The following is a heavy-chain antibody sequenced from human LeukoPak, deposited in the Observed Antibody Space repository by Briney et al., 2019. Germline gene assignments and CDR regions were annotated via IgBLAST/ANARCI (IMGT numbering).Heavy chain of an antibody. CDR2: ISAYNGNT. Sequence: ASVKVSCKASGYTFTSYGISWVRQAPGQGLEWMGWISAYNGNTNYAQKLQGRVTMTTDTSTSTAYMELRSLRSDDTAVYYCARGPYDILTGYIYYYYGMDVWGQGTTVTVSS. D-gene: IGHD3-9*01. J-gene: IGHJ6*02. V-gene: IGHV1-18*01. CDR1: GYTFTSYG. CDR3: ARGPYDILTGYIYYYYGMDV.